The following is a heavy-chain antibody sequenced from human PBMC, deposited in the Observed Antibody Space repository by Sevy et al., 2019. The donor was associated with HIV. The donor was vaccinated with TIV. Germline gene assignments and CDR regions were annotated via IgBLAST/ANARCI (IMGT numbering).Heavy chain of an antibody. Sequence: GGSLRLSCAASGFSFSRYTMHWVRQSPGKGLEWVSSITSSSSHIYYADSVKGRFTISRDNAKNSVYLQMNSLRAEDTAVYYCAREWGAGYSESRDLFQHWGQGTLVTVSS. CDR3: AREWGAGYSESRDLFQH. CDR1: GFSFSRYT. CDR2: ITSSSSHI. J-gene: IGHJ1*01. D-gene: IGHD3-22*01. V-gene: IGHV3-21*01.